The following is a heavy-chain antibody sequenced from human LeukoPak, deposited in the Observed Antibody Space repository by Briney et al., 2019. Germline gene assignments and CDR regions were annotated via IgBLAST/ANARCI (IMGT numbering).Heavy chain of an antibody. CDR3: AAFITTKLDY. J-gene: IGHJ4*02. D-gene: IGHD3-22*01. V-gene: IGHV3-30*03. Sequence: GGSLRLSCAYSGFTFRNHGMHWVRQAPGKGLEWVAVASTDEINQWYADSVKGRFIISRDNSRNTVILEMNTLKTEDTAVYFCAAFITTKLDYWGQGILVTVSS. CDR2: ASTDEINQ. CDR1: GFTFRNHG.